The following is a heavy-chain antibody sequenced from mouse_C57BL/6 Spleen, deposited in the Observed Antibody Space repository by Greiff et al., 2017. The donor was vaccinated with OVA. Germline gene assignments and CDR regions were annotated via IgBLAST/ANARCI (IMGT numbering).Heavy chain of an antibody. D-gene: IGHD1-1*01. Sequence: EVQLQQSGPGLVKPSQSLSLTCSVTGYSITSGYYWNWIRQFPGNKLEWMGYISYDGSNNYNPSLKNRISITRDTSKNQFFLKLNSVTTEDTATYYCARPIGSSYGGYAMDYWGQGTSVTVSS. J-gene: IGHJ4*01. V-gene: IGHV3-6*01. CDR1: GYSITSGYY. CDR3: ARPIGSSYGGYAMDY. CDR2: ISYDGSN.